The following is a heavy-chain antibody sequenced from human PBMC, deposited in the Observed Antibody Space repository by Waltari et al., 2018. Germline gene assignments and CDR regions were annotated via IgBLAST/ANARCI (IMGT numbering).Heavy chain of an antibody. CDR1: GFILSSSY. J-gene: IGHJ3*01. D-gene: IGHD2-21*02. Sequence: LVESGGGLIQPGRSLRLSCAASGFILSSSYMTWVRQVPGKGLGWVSLLSSGGTTYYPASVKGRFTISRNSSNNTLFLQMNSLRAEDTAVYYCVKDSSMTRHPGDAFDLWGRGTMVTVSS. CDR3: VKDSSMTRHPGDAFDL. V-gene: IGHV3-53*01. CDR2: LSSGGTT.